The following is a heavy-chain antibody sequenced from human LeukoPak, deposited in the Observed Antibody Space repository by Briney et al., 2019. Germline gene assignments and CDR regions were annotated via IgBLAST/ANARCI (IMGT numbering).Heavy chain of an antibody. CDR1: GFTFSTYA. CDR3: AKAGYTSSWPLDY. CDR2: ISPSGNTR. Sequence: PGGSLRLSCAAFGFTFSTYAMSWVRQPPGKGLEWVSAISPSGNTRYYADSLKGRFTISRDNSKNTLYLQINSLRAEDTAVYYCAKAGYTSSWPLDYWGQGTLVTVSS. D-gene: IGHD6-13*01. J-gene: IGHJ4*02. V-gene: IGHV3-23*01.